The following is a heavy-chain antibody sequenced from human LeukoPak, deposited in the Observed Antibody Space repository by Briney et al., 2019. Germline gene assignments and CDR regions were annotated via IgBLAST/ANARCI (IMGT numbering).Heavy chain of an antibody. Sequence: GGSLRLSCAASGFTVSSNYMSWVRQAPGKGLEWVSVIYSGGYTYYADSVKGRFTISRDNSKNTLYLQMKSLRAEDTAVYYCARDRGCGDCYPPANDAFDIWGQGTMVTVSS. CDR1: GFTVSSNY. D-gene: IGHD2-21*02. V-gene: IGHV3-66*01. J-gene: IGHJ3*02. CDR3: ARDRGCGDCYPPANDAFDI. CDR2: IYSGGYT.